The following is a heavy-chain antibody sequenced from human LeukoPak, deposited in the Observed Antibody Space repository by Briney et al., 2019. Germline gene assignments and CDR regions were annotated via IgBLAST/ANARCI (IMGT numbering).Heavy chain of an antibody. D-gene: IGHD2-15*01. CDR3: ARDCGGGSCYGPYDAFDI. CDR2: ISSSGGYI. CDR1: GFTFSSYS. Sequence: PGGSLRLSCAASGFTFSSYSMNWVRQAPGKGLEWVSSISSSGGYIYYADSLKGRFTISRDSAKNSLYLQMNSLRAEDTAVYYCARDCGGGSCYGPYDAFDIWGQGTMVTVSS. V-gene: IGHV3-21*01. J-gene: IGHJ3*02.